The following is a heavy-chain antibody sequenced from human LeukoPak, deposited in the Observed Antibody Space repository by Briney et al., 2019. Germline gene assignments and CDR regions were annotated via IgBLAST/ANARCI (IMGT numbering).Heavy chain of an antibody. Sequence: SETLSLTCTVSGGSISSYWWSWIRQPPGKGLEWIGYIHYSGDTNHNPSLKSRVTISVDTSKNQFSLKLSSVTAADTAVYYCARHRGYDLFDYWGQGTLVTVSS. CDR3: ARHRGYDLFDY. CDR2: IHYSGDT. V-gene: IGHV4-59*08. CDR1: GGSISSYW. D-gene: IGHD5-12*01. J-gene: IGHJ4*02.